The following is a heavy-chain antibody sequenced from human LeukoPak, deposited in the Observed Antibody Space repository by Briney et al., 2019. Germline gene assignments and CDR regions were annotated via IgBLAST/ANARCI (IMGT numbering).Heavy chain of an antibody. V-gene: IGHV1-2*02. J-gene: IGHJ4*02. Sequence: ASVKVSCKASGYTFTGYSMHWVRQAPGQGLEWMGWINPNSGGTNYAQKFQGRVTMTRDTSISTAYMELSRLRSDDTAVYYCARLSMVRGAQTFDYWGQGTLVTVSS. CDR1: GYTFTGYS. CDR3: ARLSMVRGAQTFDY. D-gene: IGHD3-10*01. CDR2: INPNSGGT.